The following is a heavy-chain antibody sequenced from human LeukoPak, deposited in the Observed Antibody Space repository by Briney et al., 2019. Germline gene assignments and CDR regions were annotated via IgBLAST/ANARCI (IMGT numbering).Heavy chain of an antibody. CDR3: ARRGNREYYDFWSGYSSTHFDY. CDR2: INHSGST. J-gene: IGHJ4*02. CDR1: GGSFSGYY. Sequence: SETLSLTCAVYGGSFSGYYWSWIRQPPGKGLEWIGEINHSGSTNYNPSLKSRVTISVDTSKNQFSLKLSSVTAADTAVYYCARRGNREYYDFWSGYSSTHFDYWGQGTLVTVSS. D-gene: IGHD3-3*01. V-gene: IGHV4-34*01.